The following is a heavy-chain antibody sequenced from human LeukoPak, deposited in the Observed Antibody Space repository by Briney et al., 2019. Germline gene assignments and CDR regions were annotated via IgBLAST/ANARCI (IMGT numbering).Heavy chain of an antibody. V-gene: IGHV1-46*01. Sequence: ASVKVSCKASGYTFTNYYMHWVRQAPGQGLEWMGMINPSVGSTIYAQKLQGRVTMTRDMSTSTVYMELSSLRSEDTAVYYCARGGWFDPWGQGTLVTVSS. J-gene: IGHJ5*02. CDR3: ARGGWFDP. CDR2: INPSVGST. CDR1: GYTFTNYY.